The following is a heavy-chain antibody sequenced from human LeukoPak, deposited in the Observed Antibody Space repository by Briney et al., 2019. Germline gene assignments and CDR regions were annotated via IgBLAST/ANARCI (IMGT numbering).Heavy chain of an antibody. D-gene: IGHD5-18*01. CDR2: IYYSGSI. Sequence: LRLSCAASGFTFSGSWMHWVRQAPGKGLEYIGYIYYSGSIYYNPSLKSRVTISLDPSKNQFSLKLSSVTAADTAVYYCARDRGYSYGCDAFDIWGQGTMVTVSS. CDR1: GFTFSGSW. CDR3: ARDRGYSYGCDAFDI. V-gene: IGHV4-31*02. J-gene: IGHJ3*02.